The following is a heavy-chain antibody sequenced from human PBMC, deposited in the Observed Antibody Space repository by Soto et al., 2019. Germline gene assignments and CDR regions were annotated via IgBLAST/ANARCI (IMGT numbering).Heavy chain of an antibody. Sequence: SCKASGHTFTNYYMHWVRQAPGQGLEWMGVISPSGDGPTFAQKFQGRVTMTRDTSTSTVYMELSSLRFEDTAVYYCASMDYSYYSGMDVWGQGIMVTVSS. CDR2: ISPSGDGP. D-gene: IGHD3-10*01. J-gene: IGHJ6*02. CDR3: ASMDYSYYSGMDV. V-gene: IGHV1-46*01. CDR1: GHTFTNYY.